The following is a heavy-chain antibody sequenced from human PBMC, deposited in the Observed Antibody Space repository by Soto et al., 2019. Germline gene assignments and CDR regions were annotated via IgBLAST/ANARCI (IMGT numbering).Heavy chain of an antibody. J-gene: IGHJ1*01. Sequence: PGGSLRLSCAASEITFSRNYMSWVRQAPGKGLEWVSIIYATGTTRYTDSVKGRFTISRDTSNNIVYLQMSSLRAEDTALYYCARASSITAIFNLWGRGTLVTVSS. CDR2: IYATGTT. V-gene: IGHV3-66*01. CDR1: EITFSRNY. CDR3: ARASSITAIFNL. D-gene: IGHD1-20*01.